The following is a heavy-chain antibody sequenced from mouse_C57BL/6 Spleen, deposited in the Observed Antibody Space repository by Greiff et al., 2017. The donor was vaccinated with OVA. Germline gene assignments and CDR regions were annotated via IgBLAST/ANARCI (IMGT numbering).Heavy chain of an antibody. V-gene: IGHV2-9-1*01. D-gene: IGHD2-4*01. J-gene: IGHJ3*01. Sequence: VNVVESGPGLVAPSQSLSITCTVSGFSLTSYAISWVRQPPGKGLEWLGVIWTGGGTNYNSALKSRLSISKDNSKSQVFLKMNSLQTDDTARYYCARNYEYDEDGFAYWGQGTLVTVSA. CDR3: ARNYEYDEDGFAY. CDR1: GFSLTSYA. CDR2: IWTGGGT.